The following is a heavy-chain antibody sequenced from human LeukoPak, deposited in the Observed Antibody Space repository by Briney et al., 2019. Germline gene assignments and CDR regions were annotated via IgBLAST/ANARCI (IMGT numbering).Heavy chain of an antibody. CDR2: ISWNSGSI. V-gene: IGHV3-9*01. J-gene: IGHJ4*02. CDR1: GFTFSSYA. CDR3: ARSRNSGPAPFDY. Sequence: GGSLRLSCGASGFTFSSYAMSWVRQAPGKGLEWVSGISWNSGSIGYADSVKGRFTISRDNAKNSLYLQMNSLRAEDAAVYYCARSRNSGPAPFDYWGQGTLVTVSS. D-gene: IGHD1-26*01.